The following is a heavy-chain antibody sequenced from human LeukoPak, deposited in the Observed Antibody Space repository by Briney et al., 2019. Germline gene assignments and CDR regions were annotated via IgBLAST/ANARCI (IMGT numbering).Heavy chain of an antibody. CDR2: LSGSGAYT. CDR3: AKGPLCSGGSCYSRGTYYFDY. V-gene: IGHV3-23*01. Sequence: PGGSLRLSCAASGFTFSNYAMGWVRQAPGKGLEWVSSLSGSGAYTFYADSVKGRFTISRDNSKNTVFLQMNSLRAEDTAVYYCAKGPLCSGGSCYSRGTYYFDYWGQGTLVTVSS. D-gene: IGHD2-15*01. J-gene: IGHJ4*02. CDR1: GFTFSNYA.